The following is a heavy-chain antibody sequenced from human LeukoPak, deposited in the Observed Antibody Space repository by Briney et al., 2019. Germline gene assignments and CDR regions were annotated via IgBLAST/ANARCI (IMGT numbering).Heavy chain of an antibody. CDR2: ISPTGSTT. J-gene: IGHJ4*02. Sequence: GGSLRLSCTASGFSFSGHWMHWARQLPGKGLVWVSRISPTGSTTSYADSVKGRFTVSRDNAKNTLYLQVNNLRAEDTAVYYCARGPNSNWSGPDFWGQGTLLTVSS. D-gene: IGHD6-6*01. CDR3: ARGPNSNWSGPDF. CDR1: GFSFSGHW. V-gene: IGHV3-74*01.